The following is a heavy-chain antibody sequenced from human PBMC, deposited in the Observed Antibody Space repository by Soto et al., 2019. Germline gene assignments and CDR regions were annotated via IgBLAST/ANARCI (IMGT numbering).Heavy chain of an antibody. CDR3: ARDWAAALDY. Sequence: EVQLVESGGGLVKPGGSLRLSCAASGFIFSDYSMNWVRQAPGKGLEWVSSISGSRGYIYYGDSVKGRFTISRDNAKTSVVLQMNNLRAEDTAVYYCARDWAAALDYWGPGTLVTVSS. D-gene: IGHD6-13*01. V-gene: IGHV3-21*02. CDR2: ISGSRGYI. J-gene: IGHJ4*02. CDR1: GFIFSDYS.